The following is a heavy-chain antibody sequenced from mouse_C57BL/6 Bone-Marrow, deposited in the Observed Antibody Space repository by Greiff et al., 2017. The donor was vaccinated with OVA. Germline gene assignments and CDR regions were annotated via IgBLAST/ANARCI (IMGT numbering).Heavy chain of an antibody. J-gene: IGHJ3*01. Sequence: EVQLQQSGPELVKPGASVKISCKASGYTFTDYYMNWVKQSQGKSLEWIGDMNPNIGGISYNKKLKGKAKLTVDKSSSTTYMELRSLTSEDSAVEYCARLRSAGLYGAWFAYWGQGTLVTVSA. CDR3: ARLRSAGLYGAWFAY. D-gene: IGHD1-1*02. V-gene: IGHV1-26*01. CDR1: GYTFTDYY. CDR2: MNPNIGGI.